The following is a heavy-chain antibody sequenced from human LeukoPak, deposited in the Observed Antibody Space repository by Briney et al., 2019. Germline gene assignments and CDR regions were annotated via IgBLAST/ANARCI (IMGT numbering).Heavy chain of an antibody. CDR1: GFNFSNYW. V-gene: IGHV3-7*01. CDR3: ARDRGGTINWEGAFDI. CDR2: IKRDGSAQ. J-gene: IGHJ3*02. D-gene: IGHD1-1*01. Sequence: PGGSLRLFCAASGFNFSNYWMTWVRQAPGKGLERVANIKRDGSAQYYVDSVKGRFIVSRDNAKNSLYLEMKSLRAEDTAVYYCARDRGGTINWEGAFDIWGQGTMVTVSS.